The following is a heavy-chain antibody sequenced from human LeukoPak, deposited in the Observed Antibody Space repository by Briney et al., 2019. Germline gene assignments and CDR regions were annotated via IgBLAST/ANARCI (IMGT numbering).Heavy chain of an antibody. Sequence: RASVKVSCKASGYTFTGYYMHWVRQAPGQGLEWMGWINPNSGGTNYAQKFQGRVTMTRDTSISTAYMELSRLRSDDTAVYYCAIVGEYCSSTSCYTNYYYYMDVWGKGTTVTVSS. V-gene: IGHV1-2*02. D-gene: IGHD2-2*02. CDR2: INPNSGGT. CDR1: GYTFTGYY. CDR3: AIVGEYCSSTSCYTNYYYYMDV. J-gene: IGHJ6*03.